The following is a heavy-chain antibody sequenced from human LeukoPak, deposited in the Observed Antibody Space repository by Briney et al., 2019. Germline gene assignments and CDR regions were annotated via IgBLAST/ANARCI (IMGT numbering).Heavy chain of an antibody. CDR2: IYTGGNT. J-gene: IGHJ4*02. CDR1: GFTFSSYS. V-gene: IGHV3-53*01. Sequence: GGSLRLSCAASGFTFSSYSMSWVRQAPGKGLEWVSTIYTGGNTYYAASVKGRFTISRDFSKNTVFLHMNSLRAEDTAMYYCARGDDSGYYDYFDYWGQGALVTVSS. CDR3: ARGDDSGYYDYFDY. D-gene: IGHD3-22*01.